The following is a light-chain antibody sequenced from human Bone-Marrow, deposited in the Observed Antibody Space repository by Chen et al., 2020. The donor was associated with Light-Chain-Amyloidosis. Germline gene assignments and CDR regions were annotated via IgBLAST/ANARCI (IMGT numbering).Light chain of an antibody. CDR3: LQHHSYPLT. CDR2: EAS. CDR1: QGIRID. J-gene: IGKJ4*01. Sequence: DIQMTQSPSSLSASVGDRVTITCRASQGIRIDLGWYQQKPGKAPKRLIYEASNLQSGVPPRFSGSGSGTEFTLTISSLQPEDIATYYCLQHHSYPLTFGGGTKVEI. V-gene: IGKV1-17*01.